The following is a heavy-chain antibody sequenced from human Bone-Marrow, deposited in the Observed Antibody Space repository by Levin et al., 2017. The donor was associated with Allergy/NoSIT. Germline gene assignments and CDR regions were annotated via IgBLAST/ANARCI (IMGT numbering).Heavy chain of an antibody. CDR2: MNSDGSST. Sequence: GESLKISCAASGFTLSSYWMHWVRQGPGKGLVWVSRMNSDGSSTTYADSVKGRFTISRDIAKNTLFLQMTGLTTEDTAVYYCVAATADFDYWGQGTLVTVSS. D-gene: IGHD2-15*01. CDR1: GFTLSSYW. CDR3: VAATADFDY. J-gene: IGHJ4*02. V-gene: IGHV3-74*01.